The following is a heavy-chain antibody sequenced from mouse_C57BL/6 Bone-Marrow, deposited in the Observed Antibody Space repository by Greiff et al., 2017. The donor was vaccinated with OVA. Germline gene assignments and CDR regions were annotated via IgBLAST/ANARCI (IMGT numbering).Heavy chain of an antibody. CDR2: IYPGDGDT. V-gene: IGHV1-80*01. Sequence: QVQLKQSGAELVKPGASVKISCKASGYAFSSYWMNWVKQRPGKGLEWIGQIYPGDGDTNYNGKFKGKATLTADKSSSTAYMQLSSLTSEDSAVYFCAVIYDYYAMDYWGQGTSVTVSS. D-gene: IGHD2-3*01. CDR3: AVIYDYYAMDY. J-gene: IGHJ4*01. CDR1: GYAFSSYW.